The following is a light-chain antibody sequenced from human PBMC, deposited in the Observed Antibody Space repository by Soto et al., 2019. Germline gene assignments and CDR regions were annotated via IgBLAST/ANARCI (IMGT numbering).Light chain of an antibody. CDR1: QSVTSSY. Sequence: EIVLTQSPGTLSLSPGERATLSCRASQSVTSSYLAWYQQKPGQPPRLLIYGASSRAPGIPDRFSGSGSGTDFTLTISRLEPEDFAVYYCQQYGSSALTLGPGTKVDIK. J-gene: IGKJ3*01. V-gene: IGKV3-20*01. CDR3: QQYGSSALT. CDR2: GAS.